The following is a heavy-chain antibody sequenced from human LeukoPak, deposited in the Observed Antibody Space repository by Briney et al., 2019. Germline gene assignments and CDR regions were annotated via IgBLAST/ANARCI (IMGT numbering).Heavy chain of an antibody. D-gene: IGHD2-21*02. Sequence: GASLRLSCAVSVGTFSAYWMAWVRQSPGKGLEWVAEINEEGSVKYYVDSMKGRFTISRDNAKNSLYLEMNSLGAEDTAVYYCAKVPRDSDCYWGQGTLVTVSS. CDR3: AKVPRDSDCY. V-gene: IGHV3-7*01. CDR2: INEEGSVK. J-gene: IGHJ4*02. CDR1: VGTFSAYW.